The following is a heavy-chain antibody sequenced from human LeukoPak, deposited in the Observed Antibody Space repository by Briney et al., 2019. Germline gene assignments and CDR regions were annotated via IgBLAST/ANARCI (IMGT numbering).Heavy chain of an antibody. CDR2: ISGSGGST. J-gene: IGHJ4*02. D-gene: IGHD3-22*01. V-gene: IGHV3-23*01. CDR3: AKPQQDYYYDSSGYCFDY. CDR1: GFTFSSYA. Sequence: PSGGSLRLSCAASGFTFSSYAMSWVRQAPGKGLEWVSAISGSGGSTYYADSVKGRFTISRDNSKNTPYLQMNSLRAEDTAVYYCAKPQQDYYYDSSGYCFDYWGQGTLVTVSS.